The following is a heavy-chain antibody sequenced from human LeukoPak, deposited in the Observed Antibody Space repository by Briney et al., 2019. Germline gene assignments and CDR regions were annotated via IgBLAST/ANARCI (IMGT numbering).Heavy chain of an antibody. J-gene: IGHJ4*02. Sequence: GGSLRLSCAASGFTFSDYYMSWIRQAPGKGLEWVALIPYDGSNKYYADSVKGRFTVSRDNSKNTLYLQMNSLRAEDTAVYYCVRGAYSSSWLNFDYWGQGTLVTVSS. CDR1: GFTFSDYY. CDR2: IPYDGSNK. D-gene: IGHD6-13*01. V-gene: IGHV3-30*03. CDR3: VRGAYSSSWLNFDY.